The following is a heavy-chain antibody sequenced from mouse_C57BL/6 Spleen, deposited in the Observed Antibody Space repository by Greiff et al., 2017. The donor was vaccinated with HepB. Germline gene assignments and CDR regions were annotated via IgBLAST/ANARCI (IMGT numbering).Heavy chain of an antibody. CDR3: ARPGYYGSSHAWFAY. Sequence: EVMLVESGGGLVKPGGSLKLSCAASGFTFSDYGMHWVRQAPEKGLEWVAYISSGSSTIYYADTVKGRFTISRDNAKNTLFLQMTSLRSEDTAMYYCARPGYYGSSHAWFAYWGQGTLATVSA. D-gene: IGHD1-1*01. V-gene: IGHV5-17*01. J-gene: IGHJ3*01. CDR2: ISSGSSTI. CDR1: GFTFSDYG.